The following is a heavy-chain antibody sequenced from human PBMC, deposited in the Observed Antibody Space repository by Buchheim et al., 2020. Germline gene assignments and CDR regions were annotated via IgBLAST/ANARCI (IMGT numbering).Heavy chain of an antibody. CDR3: ARIDRHIAVFDY. V-gene: IGHV1-18*04. Sequence: QVQLVQSGGEVKKPGASVKVSCKASGYTFTNFAISWVRQAPGQGLECMGWISAYNGDTKYAQNLQGRVTMTTDISTGTAYLDLRSLRSDDTAVYYCARIDRHIAVFDYWGQGT. D-gene: IGHD6-19*01. CDR1: GYTFTNFA. J-gene: IGHJ4*02. CDR2: ISAYNGDT.